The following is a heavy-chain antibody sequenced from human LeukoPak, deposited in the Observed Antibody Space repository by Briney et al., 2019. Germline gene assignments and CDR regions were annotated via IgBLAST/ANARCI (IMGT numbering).Heavy chain of an antibody. J-gene: IGHJ4*02. Sequence: SETLSLTCTDSGGSISSSSYYWGWIRQPPGKGLEWIGSIYYSGSTYYNPSLKSRVAISVDTSKNQFSLKLSSVTAADTAVYYCARQVRSSSWYLDYWGQGTLVTVSS. CDR1: GGSISSSSYY. V-gene: IGHV4-39*01. CDR3: ARQVRSSSWYLDY. D-gene: IGHD6-13*01. CDR2: IYYSGST.